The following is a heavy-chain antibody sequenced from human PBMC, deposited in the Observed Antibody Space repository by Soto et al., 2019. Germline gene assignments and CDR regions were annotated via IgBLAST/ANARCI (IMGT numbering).Heavy chain of an antibody. J-gene: IGHJ4*02. D-gene: IGHD6-13*01. CDR3: TTQTPSYSSSWYTLADYYFDY. CDR1: GFTFSNAW. Sequence: EVQLVESGGGLVKPGGSLRLSCAASGFTFSNAWMNWVRQAPGKGLEWVGRIKSKTDGGTTDYAAPVKGRFTISRDDSKNTLYLQMNRLKTEDTAVYYCTTQTPSYSSSWYTLADYYFDYWGQGTLVTVSS. CDR2: IKSKTDGGTT. V-gene: IGHV3-15*07.